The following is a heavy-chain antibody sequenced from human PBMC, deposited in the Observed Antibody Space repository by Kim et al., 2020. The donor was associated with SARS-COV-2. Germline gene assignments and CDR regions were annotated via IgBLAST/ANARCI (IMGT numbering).Heavy chain of an antibody. D-gene: IGHD3-3*01. CDR1: GFTFSSYS. V-gene: IGHV3-21*01. J-gene: IGHJ6*02. CDR3: ARDLRGFGMDV. CDR2: ISSSSSYI. Sequence: GGSLRLSCAASGFTFSSYSMNWVRQAPGKGLEWVSSISSSSSYIYYADSVKGRYTISRDNAKNSLYMQMNSLRAEETAVYYCARDLRGFGMDVWGQGNTVNVSS.